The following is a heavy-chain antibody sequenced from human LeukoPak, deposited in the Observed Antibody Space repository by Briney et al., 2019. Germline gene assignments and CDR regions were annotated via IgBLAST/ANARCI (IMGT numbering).Heavy chain of an antibody. J-gene: IGHJ5*02. V-gene: IGHV3-30*04. CDR1: GFTFSSYA. CDR3: ARDGYCSGGSCYSGTNWFDP. Sequence: PGGSLRLSCAASGFTFSSYAMHWVRQAPGKGLEWVAVISYDGSNKYYADSVKGRFTISRDNSKNTLYLQMNSLRAEDTAVYYCARDGYCSGGSCYSGTNWFDPWGQGTLVTVSS. CDR2: ISYDGSNK. D-gene: IGHD2-15*01.